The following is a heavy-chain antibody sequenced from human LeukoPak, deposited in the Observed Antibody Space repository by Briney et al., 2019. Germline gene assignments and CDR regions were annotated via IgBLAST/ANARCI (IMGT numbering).Heavy chain of an antibody. CDR1: GYTFTSYG. J-gene: IGHJ5*02. V-gene: IGHV1-18*01. CDR2: ISAYNGNT. D-gene: IGHD2-2*01. Sequence: GASVKVSCKASGYTFTSYGISWVRQAPGQGLEWMGWISAYNGNTNYAQKLQGRVTMTTDTSTSTAYMELRSLRSDDTAVYYCARAIVVVPAAMLNWFDPWGQGTPVTVSS. CDR3: ARAIVVVPAAMLNWFDP.